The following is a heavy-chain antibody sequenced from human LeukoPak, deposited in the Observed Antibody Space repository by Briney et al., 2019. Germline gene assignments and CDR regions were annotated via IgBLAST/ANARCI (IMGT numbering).Heavy chain of an antibody. CDR3: ARALRYFDWLYYFDY. D-gene: IGHD3-9*01. CDR2: IYYSGST. Sequence: SETLSLTCTVSGGSISSGGYYWSWIRQHPGKGLEWIGYIYYSGSTYYNPSRKSRVTISVKRSKNQFSLELSSVTAADTAVYYCARALRYFDWLYYFDYWGQGTLVTVSS. J-gene: IGHJ4*02. V-gene: IGHV4-31*03. CDR1: GGSISSGGYY.